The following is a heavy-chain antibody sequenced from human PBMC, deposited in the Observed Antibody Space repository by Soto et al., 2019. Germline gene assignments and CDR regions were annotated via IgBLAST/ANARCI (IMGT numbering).Heavy chain of an antibody. D-gene: IGHD2-2*01. V-gene: IGHV3-23*01. CDR1: GFTFSSYA. J-gene: IGHJ6*02. Sequence: GGSLRLSCAASGFTFSSYAMSWVRQAPGKGLEWVSGISGSGGSTYYADSVKGRFTISRDNSKNTLCLQMNSLRAEDTAVYYCAKRVPGARDTTYYYYYGMDVWGQGTTVTVSS. CDR2: ISGSGGST. CDR3: AKRVPGARDTTYYYYYGMDV.